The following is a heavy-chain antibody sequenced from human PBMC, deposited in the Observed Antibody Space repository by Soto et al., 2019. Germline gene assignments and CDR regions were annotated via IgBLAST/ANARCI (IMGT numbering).Heavy chain of an antibody. Sequence: QVQLQESGPGLVKPSQTLSLTCTVSGGSISSGGYYWSWIRQHPGKGLEWIGYIYYSGSTYYNPSLKSRVTISVDTSKNQFSLKRSSVTAADTAVYYCAVNVLYYGSGSYYGMDVWGQGTTVTVSS. CDR2: IYYSGST. CDR1: GGSISSGGYY. V-gene: IGHV4-31*03. J-gene: IGHJ6*02. D-gene: IGHD3-10*01. CDR3: AVNVLYYGSGSYYGMDV.